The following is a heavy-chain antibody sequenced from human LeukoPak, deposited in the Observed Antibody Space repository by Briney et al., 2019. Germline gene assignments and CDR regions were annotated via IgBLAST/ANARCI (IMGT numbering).Heavy chain of an antibody. Sequence: GGSLRLSCAASGLTFSTYAMSWVRQAPGKGLEWVSAISGSGVSTYYADFVKGRFTISRDNSKNTLYLQMNSLRAEDTAVFYCAKNITGTADFWGQGTMVTVSS. CDR2: ISGSGVST. CDR1: GLTFSTYA. J-gene: IGHJ3*01. V-gene: IGHV3-23*01. D-gene: IGHD1-20*01. CDR3: AKNITGTADF.